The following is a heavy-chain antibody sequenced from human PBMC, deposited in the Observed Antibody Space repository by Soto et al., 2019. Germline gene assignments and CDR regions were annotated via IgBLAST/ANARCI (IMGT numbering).Heavy chain of an antibody. J-gene: IGHJ5*02. CDR2: IYPGDSDT. Sequence: GESLKISCKGSGYIFTSYWIGWVRQMPGKRLEWMGIIYPGDSDTRYSPSFQGQVTISADTSISTAYLQWSSLKASDTAMYYCARLNYYDSSGYYNWFDPWGQGTLVTVSS. CDR3: ARLNYYDSSGYYNWFDP. D-gene: IGHD3-22*01. V-gene: IGHV5-51*01. CDR1: GYIFTSYW.